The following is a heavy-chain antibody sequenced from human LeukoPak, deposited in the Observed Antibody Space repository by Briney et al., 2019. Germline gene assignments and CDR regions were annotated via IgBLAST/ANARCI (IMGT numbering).Heavy chain of an antibody. V-gene: IGHV3-30*18. CDR2: ISYDGSNK. Sequence: GGSLRFSCAASGFTFSSYGMHWVRQAPGKGLEWAAVISYDGSNKYYADSVKGRFTISRDNSKNTLYLQMNSLRAEDTAVYYCAKAMGGQIVVVPAASFDYWGQGTLVTVSS. J-gene: IGHJ4*02. D-gene: IGHD2-2*01. CDR1: GFTFSSYG. CDR3: AKAMGGQIVVVPAASFDY.